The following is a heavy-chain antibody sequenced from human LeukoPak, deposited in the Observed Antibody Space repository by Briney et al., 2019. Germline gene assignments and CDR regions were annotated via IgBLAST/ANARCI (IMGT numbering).Heavy chain of an antibody. J-gene: IGHJ3*02. CDR2: IIPIFGTA. Sequence: SVKVSCKASGDTFSSYAISWVRQAPGQGLEWMGGIIPIFGTANYAQKFQGRVTITADESTSTAYMELSSLRSEDTAVYYCAREGVGVRDSVAFDIGGQGTMVTVFS. V-gene: IGHV1-69*13. D-gene: IGHD3-10*01. CDR3: AREGVGVRDSVAFDI. CDR1: GDTFSSYA.